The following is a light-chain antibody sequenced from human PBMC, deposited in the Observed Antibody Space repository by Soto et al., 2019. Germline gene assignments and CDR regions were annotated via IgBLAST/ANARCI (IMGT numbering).Light chain of an antibody. CDR2: GAS. J-gene: IGKJ1*01. Sequence: EIVMTQSPATLSVSPGERATLSCRASQSVSNYLAWYQQKPGQAPSLLIYGASTRATGIPARFSGSGPGTEFTLTISRLQSEDFAVYYCQHYFNWPPWTFGQGTKVQIK. CDR1: QSVSNY. CDR3: QHYFNWPPWT. V-gene: IGKV3-15*01.